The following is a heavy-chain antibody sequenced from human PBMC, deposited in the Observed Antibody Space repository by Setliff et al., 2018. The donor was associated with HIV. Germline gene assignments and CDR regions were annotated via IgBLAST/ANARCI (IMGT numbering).Heavy chain of an antibody. D-gene: IGHD3-22*01. CDR3: TGYYDSSGYYYGVDY. CDR2: IRTNSYGGTT. V-gene: IGHV3-49*04. CDR1: GFSFSDAW. J-gene: IGHJ4*02. Sequence: PGGSLRLSCAASGFSFSDAWMKWVRQAPGKGLEWVGFIRTNSYGGTTEYAASVKGRFTISRDDSKSIVYVQMNSLKTEDTAVYFCTGYYDSSGYYYGVDYWGQGTLVTVSS.